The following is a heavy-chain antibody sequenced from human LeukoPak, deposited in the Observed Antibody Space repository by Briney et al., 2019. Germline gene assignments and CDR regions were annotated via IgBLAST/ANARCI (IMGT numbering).Heavy chain of an antibody. J-gene: IGHJ4*02. CDR2: IIPIFGTA. D-gene: IGHD6-13*01. CDR3: ARVGAAAAYFDY. CDR1: GGTFSSYA. Sequence: GASVKVSCKASGGTFSSYAISWVRQAPGQGLEWMGGIIPIFGTANYAQKFQGRVTITADESTSTAYMELSSLRSEDTAVYYCARVGAAAAYFDYWGQGTLVTVSS. V-gene: IGHV1-69*13.